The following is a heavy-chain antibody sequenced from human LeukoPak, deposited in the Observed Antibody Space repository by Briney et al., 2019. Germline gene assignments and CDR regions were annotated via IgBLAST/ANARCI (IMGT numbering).Heavy chain of an antibody. V-gene: IGHV4-4*07. CDR2: IYTSGST. J-gene: IGHJ4*02. CDR3: ASGGAVAAEYYFDY. CDR1: GGSISSYY. Sequence: SETLSLTCTVSGGSISSYYWSWIRQPAGKGLEWIGRIYTSGSTNYNPSLKSRVTMSVDTSKNQFSLKLSSVTAADTAVYYCASGGAVAAEYYFDYWGQGTLVTVSS. D-gene: IGHD6-19*01.